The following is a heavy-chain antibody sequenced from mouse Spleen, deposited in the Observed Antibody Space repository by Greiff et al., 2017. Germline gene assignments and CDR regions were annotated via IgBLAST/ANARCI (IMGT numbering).Heavy chain of an antibody. CDR1: GYTFTSYW. D-gene: IGHD1-1*01. CDR2: IDPSDSET. V-gene: IGHV1-52*01. J-gene: IGHJ2*01. Sequence: QVQLQQPGAELVRPGSSVKLSCKASGYTFTSYWMHWVKQRPIQGLEWIGNIDPSDSETHYNQKFKDKATLTVDKSSSTAYMQLSSLTSEDSAVYYCARPNYYGSSYDNYFDYWGQGTTLTVSS. CDR3: ARPNYYGSSYDNYFDY.